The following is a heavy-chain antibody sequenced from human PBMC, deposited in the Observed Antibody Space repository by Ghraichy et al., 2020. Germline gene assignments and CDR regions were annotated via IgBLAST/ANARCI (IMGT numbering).Heavy chain of an antibody. D-gene: IGHD6-19*01. CDR2: IRYDGSNK. CDR3: AKAPSDGSGWYGVDY. J-gene: IGHJ4*02. CDR1: GFTFSSYG. V-gene: IGHV3-30*02. Sequence: LSLTCAASGFTFSSYGMHWVRQAPGKGLEWVAFIRYDGSNKYYADSVKGRFTISRDNSKNTLYLQMNSLRAEDTAVYYCAKAPSDGSGWYGVDYWGQGTLVTVSS.